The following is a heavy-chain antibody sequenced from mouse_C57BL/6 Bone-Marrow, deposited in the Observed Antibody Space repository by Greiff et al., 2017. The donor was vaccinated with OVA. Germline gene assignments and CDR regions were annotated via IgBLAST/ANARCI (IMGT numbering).Heavy chain of an antibody. CDR1: GFTFTDYY. CDR2: IRNKANGYTT. J-gene: IGHJ4*01. D-gene: IGHD2-3*01. Sequence: EVKLMESGGGLVQPGGSLSLSCAASGFTFTDYYMSWVRQPPGKALEWLGFIRNKANGYTTEYSASVKGRFTISRDNSQSILYLQMNALRAEDSATYYCARYIDYDGYYPYYYAMDYWGQGTSVTVSS. CDR3: ARYIDYDGYYPYYYAMDY. V-gene: IGHV7-3*01.